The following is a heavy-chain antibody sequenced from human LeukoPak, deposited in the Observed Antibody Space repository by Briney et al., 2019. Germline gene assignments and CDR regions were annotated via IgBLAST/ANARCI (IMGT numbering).Heavy chain of an antibody. V-gene: IGHV3-30-3*01. CDR1: GFTFSGYP. Sequence: GGSLRLSCAASGFTFSGYPIHWVRQAPGKGLEWVAVISYDGSNKYYADSVKGRFTISRDNSNNTLYLQMNSLRADDTAIYYCARRRIVGSTDDAFDIWGQGTMVTLSS. CDR2: ISYDGSNK. J-gene: IGHJ3*02. D-gene: IGHD1-26*01. CDR3: ARRRIVGSTDDAFDI.